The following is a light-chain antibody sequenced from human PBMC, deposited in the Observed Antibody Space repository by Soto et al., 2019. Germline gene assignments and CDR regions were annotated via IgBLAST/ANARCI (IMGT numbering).Light chain of an antibody. V-gene: IGLV2-14*03. J-gene: IGLJ1*01. CDR3: SSYTSTSTLYV. CDR2: DVS. Sequence: QSALTQPASVSGSPGQSITISCTGTSSDIGGYNYVSWYQQLPGKVPKLIMYDVSNRPSGVSDRFSGSKSGNAASLTISGLQAEDEGDYYCSSYTSTSTLYVFGTGTKVTVL. CDR1: SSDIGGYNY.